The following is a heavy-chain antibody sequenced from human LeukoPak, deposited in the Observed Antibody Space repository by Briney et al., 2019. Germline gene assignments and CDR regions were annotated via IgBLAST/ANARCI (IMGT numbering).Heavy chain of an antibody. CDR2: IKQDGSEK. CDR1: GFTLSSFW. Sequence: GGSLRLSCAASGFTLSSFWMIWVRQALGKGMEWVTSIKQDGSEKYYVDSVMGRFTVSRDNAKNSLYLQMNYLRAEDTAVYYCARAHTSSPNWFDPWGQGALVIVSS. V-gene: IGHV3-7*01. J-gene: IGHJ5*02. D-gene: IGHD6-13*01. CDR3: ARAHTSSPNWFDP.